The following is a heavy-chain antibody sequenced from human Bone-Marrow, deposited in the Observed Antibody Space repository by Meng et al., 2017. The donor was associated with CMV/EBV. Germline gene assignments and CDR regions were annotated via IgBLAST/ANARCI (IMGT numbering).Heavy chain of an antibody. CDR2: ISYDGGNK. D-gene: IGHD2-2*01. CDR3: ARAPLDSHCSSTSCNVGY. J-gene: IGHJ4*02. CDR1: GFTFSSYA. Sequence: GESLKISCAASGFTFSSYAMHWVRQAPGKGLEWVAVISYDGGNKYYADSVKGRFTISRDNSKNTLYLQMNSLRAEDTAVYYCARAPLDSHCSSTSCNVGYWGQGTLVTVYS. V-gene: IGHV3-30*04.